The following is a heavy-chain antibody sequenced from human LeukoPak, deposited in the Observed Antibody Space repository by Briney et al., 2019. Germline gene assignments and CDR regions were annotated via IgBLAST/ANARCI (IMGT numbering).Heavy chain of an antibody. D-gene: IGHD4-23*01. CDR1: GFPFSSYG. CDR2: IRYGGSNK. CDR3: AKRWGFDN. J-gene: IGHJ4*02. V-gene: IGHV3-30*02. Sequence: GGSLRLSCAASGFPFSSYGMHWVRQAPGKGLEWVAFIRYGGSNKYYADSVKGRFTISRDNSKNTLYLQMNSLRPEDTAVYYCAKRWGFDNWGQGTLVTVSS.